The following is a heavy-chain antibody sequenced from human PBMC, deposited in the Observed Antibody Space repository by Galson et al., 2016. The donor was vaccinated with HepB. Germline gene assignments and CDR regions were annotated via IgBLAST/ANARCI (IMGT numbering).Heavy chain of an antibody. V-gene: IGHV4-59*01. D-gene: IGHD3-9*01. Sequence: ETLSLTCTVSAGSITNYYWAWIRQPPGKGLESIGYIYSSGSTNYNSSFKSRATMSVDTSKNQFSLKLKSVTAADTAVYYCARAGNYDWLFLDPWGQGTLVTASS. CDR3: ARAGNYDWLFLDP. J-gene: IGHJ5*02. CDR2: IYSSGST. CDR1: AGSITNYY.